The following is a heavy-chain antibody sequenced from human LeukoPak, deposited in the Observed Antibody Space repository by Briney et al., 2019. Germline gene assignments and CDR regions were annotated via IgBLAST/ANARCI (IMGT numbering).Heavy chain of an antibody. Sequence: KPGGSLRLSCAASGFTFSSYSMNWVRQAPGKGLEWVSSISRSSSYIYYADSVKGRFTISRDNAKNSLYLQMNSLRAEDTAVYYCARAIPATTTGFDYWGQGTLVTVSS. V-gene: IGHV3-21*01. CDR3: ARAIPATTTGFDY. D-gene: IGHD2-2*01. J-gene: IGHJ4*02. CDR1: GFTFSSYS. CDR2: ISRSSSYI.